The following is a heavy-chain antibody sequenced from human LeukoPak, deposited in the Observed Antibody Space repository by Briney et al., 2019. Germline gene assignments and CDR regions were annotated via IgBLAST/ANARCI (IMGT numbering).Heavy chain of an antibody. Sequence: GGSLRLSCAVSGFTFSSYSINWVRQAPGKGLEWVSYISSSGGTIYYADSLKGRFAISRDNAKNSLFLQMNSLRAEDTAVYYCARVVVPAALDYWGQGTLVTVSS. CDR3: ARVVVPAALDY. CDR2: ISSSGGTI. D-gene: IGHD2-2*01. J-gene: IGHJ4*02. CDR1: GFTFSSYS. V-gene: IGHV3-48*04.